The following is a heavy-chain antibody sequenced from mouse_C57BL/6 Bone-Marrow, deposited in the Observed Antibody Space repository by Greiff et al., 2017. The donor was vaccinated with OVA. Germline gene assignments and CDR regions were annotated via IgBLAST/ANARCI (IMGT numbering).Heavy chain of an antibody. Sequence: QVQLQQPGAELVKPGASVKVSCKASGYTFTSYWMHWVKQRPGQGLEWIGRIHPSDSDTNYNQKFKGKATLTVDKSSSTAYMQLSSLTSVDSAVXYCARYDGYYDAMDYWGQGTSVTVSS. V-gene: IGHV1-74*01. CDR3: ARYDGYYDAMDY. CDR2: IHPSDSDT. CDR1: GYTFTSYW. D-gene: IGHD2-3*01. J-gene: IGHJ4*01.